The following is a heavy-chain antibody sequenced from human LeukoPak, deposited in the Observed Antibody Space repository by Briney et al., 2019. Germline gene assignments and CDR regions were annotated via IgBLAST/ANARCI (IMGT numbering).Heavy chain of an antibody. V-gene: IGHV4-39*01. CDR1: GGSVSSISSY. CDR3: TRLHSSSYDY. J-gene: IGHJ4*02. D-gene: IGHD3-22*01. Sequence: SETLSLTCTVSGGSVSSISSYWDWIRQPPGKGLEWTGSIYYSGRTYNNPSLKSRVTISVDTSKNQFSLKLSSVTAADTAVYYCTRLHSSSYDYWGQGTLVTVSS. CDR2: IYYSGRT.